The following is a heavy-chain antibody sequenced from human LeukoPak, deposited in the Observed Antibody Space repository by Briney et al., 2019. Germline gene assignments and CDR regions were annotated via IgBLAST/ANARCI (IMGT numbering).Heavy chain of an antibody. CDR1: GYSISRGYY. V-gene: IGHV4-38-2*01. Sequence: KTLSLTCAVSGYSISRGYYSGWIRQPPGEGLDWIGSIYHCGSTYYNPALKSRVTMSVDTSKNQFSLKLSSVTAADTSVYYCARAYCTTTSCYGRYFDYWGQGTLVTVSS. J-gene: IGHJ4*02. D-gene: IGHD2-2*01. CDR3: ARAYCTTTSCYGRYFDY. CDR2: IYHCGST.